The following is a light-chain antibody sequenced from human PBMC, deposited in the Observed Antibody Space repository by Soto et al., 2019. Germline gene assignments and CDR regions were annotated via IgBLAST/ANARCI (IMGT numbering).Light chain of an antibody. J-gene: IGKJ5*01. Sequence: DIQLTQSPSFLSASVGDRVTITCRASQGLSSDLAWYQQKPGKAPKLLIYAASTLQSVVPSRFSGSGSGTEFTLTISSLQPEDCATYYCQQLNSYPITFGQGTRLEIK. CDR3: QQLNSYPIT. V-gene: IGKV1-9*01. CDR1: QGLSSD. CDR2: AAS.